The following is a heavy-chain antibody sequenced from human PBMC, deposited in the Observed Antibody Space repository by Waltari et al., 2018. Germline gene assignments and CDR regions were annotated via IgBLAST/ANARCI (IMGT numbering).Heavy chain of an antibody. CDR3: ARVHGSESPLSWGTDV. CDR1: GASLTTYS. CDR2: IHDSGDT. Sequence: QVQLQESGPGLMKPSETLSLSCHVSGASLTTYSFCWLRQPPGKGLEYIGYIHDSGDTNYSPSLRSRVSMSMDTSKNQFSLKVSSVTAADSAVYYCARVHGSESPLSWGTDVWGQGTAVTVSS. V-gene: IGHV4-59*01. J-gene: IGHJ6*02.